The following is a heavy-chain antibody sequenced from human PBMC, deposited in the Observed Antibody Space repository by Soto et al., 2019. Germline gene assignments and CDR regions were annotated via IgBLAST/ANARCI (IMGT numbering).Heavy chain of an antibody. Sequence: GGSLRLSCAASGFTFSSYAMHWVRQAPGKGLEWVAVISYDGSNKYYADSVKGRFTISRDNSKNTLYLQMNSMRAEDTAVYYCARDVGYGDDHLTGGMDVWGQGTTVTVSS. CDR1: GFTFSSYA. D-gene: IGHD4-17*01. V-gene: IGHV3-30-3*01. J-gene: IGHJ6*02. CDR3: ARDVGYGDDHLTGGMDV. CDR2: ISYDGSNK.